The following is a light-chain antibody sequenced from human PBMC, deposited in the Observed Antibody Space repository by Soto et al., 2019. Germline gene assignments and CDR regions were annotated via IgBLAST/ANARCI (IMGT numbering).Light chain of an antibody. CDR2: PAS. V-gene: IGKV1-39*01. J-gene: IGKJ2*01. CDR1: QSISSY. Sequence: DIQMTQSPSSLSASVGDRVTITCLSSQSISSYLNWCHQKPGKAPKLLIYPASSLQSGVPSRFSGSGSGTDFTLTISSLQPEDFATYYCQQSYSTPHTFGQGTKLEIK. CDR3: QQSYSTPHT.